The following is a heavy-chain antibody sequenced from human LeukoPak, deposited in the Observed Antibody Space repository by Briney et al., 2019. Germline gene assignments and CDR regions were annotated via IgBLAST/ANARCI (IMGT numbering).Heavy chain of an antibody. CDR2: IYYSGST. CDR1: GGSKSGNY. D-gene: IGHD2-15*01. Sequence: SETLSLTCTVSGGSKSGNYWSWIRQPPGKGLEWIGYIYYSGSTNYNPSLKSRVTISVDTSKNQFSLKLSSVTAADTAVYYCARGYCSGGSCYSGYYFDYWGQGTLVTVSS. J-gene: IGHJ4*02. CDR3: ARGYCSGGSCYSGYYFDY. V-gene: IGHV4-59*01.